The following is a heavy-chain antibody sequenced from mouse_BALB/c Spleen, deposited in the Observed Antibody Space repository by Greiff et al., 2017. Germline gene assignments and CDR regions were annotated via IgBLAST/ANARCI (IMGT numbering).Heavy chain of an antibody. V-gene: IGHV1-82*01. CDR2: IYPGDGDT. Sequence: VQLQESGPELVKPGASVKISCKASGYAFSSSWMNWVKQRPGQGLEWIGRIYPGDGDTNYNGKFKGKATLTADKSSSTAYMQLSSLTSVDSAVYFCARSDDSSGYVFDYWGQGTTLTVSS. CDR3: ARSDDSSGYVFDY. CDR1: GYAFSSSW. D-gene: IGHD3-2*01. J-gene: IGHJ2*01.